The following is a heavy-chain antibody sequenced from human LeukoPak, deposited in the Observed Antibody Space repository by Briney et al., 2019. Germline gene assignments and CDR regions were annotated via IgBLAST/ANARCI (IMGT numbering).Heavy chain of an antibody. Sequence: PSETLSLTCAVSGGSISSSSYYWGWIRQPPGKGLEWVGNIYYSGITHYNPSLKSRVTTSADTSKNEFSLKLSSVTAADTAVYYCARAGTNLGDYDYWGQGTLVTVSS. CDR3: ARAGTNLGDYDY. D-gene: IGHD4-17*01. V-gene: IGHV4-39*07. J-gene: IGHJ4*02. CDR2: IYYSGIT. CDR1: GGSISSSSYY.